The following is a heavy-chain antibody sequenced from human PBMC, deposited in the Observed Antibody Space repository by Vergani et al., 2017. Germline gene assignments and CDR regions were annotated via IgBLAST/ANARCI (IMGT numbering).Heavy chain of an antibody. CDR3: ASIGQSIAAHPYFDY. CDR1: GFTFSSYA. CDR2: ISGSGGST. J-gene: IGHJ4*02. V-gene: IGHV3-23*01. Sequence: EVQLLESGGGLVQPGGSLRLSCAASGFTFSSYAMSWVRQAPGKGLEWVSAISGSGGSTYYADSVKGRFTISRDNAKNSLYLQMNSLRAEDTAVYYCASIGQSIAAHPYFDYWGQGTLVTVSS. D-gene: IGHD6-6*01.